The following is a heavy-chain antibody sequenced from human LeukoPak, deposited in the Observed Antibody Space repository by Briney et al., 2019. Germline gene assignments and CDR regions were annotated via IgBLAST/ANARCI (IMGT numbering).Heavy chain of an antibody. CDR1: GFTFSSYW. D-gene: IGHD6-19*01. CDR2: IKQDGSEK. CDR3: ADADSSGWLSKFDY. J-gene: IGHJ4*02. Sequence: GGSLRLSCAASGFTFSSYWMSWVRQAPGKGLEWVANIKQDGSEKYYVDSVKGRFTISRDNAKNSLYLQMNSLRAEDTAVYYCADADSSGWLSKFDYWGQGTLVTVSS. V-gene: IGHV3-7*01.